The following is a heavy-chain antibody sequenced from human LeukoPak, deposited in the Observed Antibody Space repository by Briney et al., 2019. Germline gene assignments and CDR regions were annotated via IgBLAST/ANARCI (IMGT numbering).Heavy chain of an antibody. CDR2: VHNVGST. V-gene: IGHV4-39*01. CDR3: ARHAEYNSGWHFYLDH. CDR1: GVSTTNGIYY. D-gene: IGHD6-19*01. Sequence: SSETLSLTCTVSGVSTTNGIYYWAWIRQPPGKGLEWIGSVHNVGSTYYNLSLRSRVTMSIDTSKNQFSLRLNSVTAADTDVYSCARHAEYNSGWHFYLDHWGQGILVTVSS. J-gene: IGHJ4*02.